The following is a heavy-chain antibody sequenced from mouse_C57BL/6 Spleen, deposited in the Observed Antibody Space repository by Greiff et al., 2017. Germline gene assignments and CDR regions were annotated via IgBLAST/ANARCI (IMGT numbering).Heavy chain of an antibody. V-gene: IGHV14-1*01. Sequence: EVMLVESGAELVRPGASVKLSCTASGFNIKDYYMHWVKQRPEQGLEWIGRIDPEDGDTEYAPKFLGKATMTAATSSNTAYLQLSSLTSEDTAVYYCSLITAVVAKVAYWGQGTLVTVSA. J-gene: IGHJ3*01. CDR3: SLITAVVAKVAY. CDR1: GFNIKDYY. CDR2: IDPEDGDT. D-gene: IGHD1-1*01.